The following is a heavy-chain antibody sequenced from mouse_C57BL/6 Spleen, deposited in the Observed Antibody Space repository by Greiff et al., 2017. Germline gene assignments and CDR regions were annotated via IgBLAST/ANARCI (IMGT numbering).Heavy chain of an antibody. V-gene: IGHV1-52*01. D-gene: IGHD1-1*01. CDR3: ARGDYGSPYY. J-gene: IGHJ2*01. CDR1: GYTFTSYW. Sequence: QVQLQQPGAELVRPGSSVKLSCKASGYTFTSYWMHWVKQRPIQGLEWIGNIDPSDSETHYNQKFKDKATLTVDKSSSTAYMQLSSLTSEDSAVYYCARGDYGSPYYWGQGTTLTVSS. CDR2: IDPSDSET.